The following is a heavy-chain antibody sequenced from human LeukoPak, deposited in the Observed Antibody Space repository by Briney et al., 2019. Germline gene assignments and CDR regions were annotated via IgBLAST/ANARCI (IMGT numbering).Heavy chain of an antibody. D-gene: IGHD1-26*01. CDR1: RFTFSNYW. V-gene: IGHV3-7*01. Sequence: GGSLRLSCAASRFTFSNYWMSWVRQAPGKGLEWVANIKQDGSEKYYVDSVRGRFTISRDNAKNSLYLQLNSLRAEDTAVYYCARDPYSGSYSDYYYYYMDVWGKGTTVTVSS. CDR3: ARDPYSGSYSDYYYYYMDV. J-gene: IGHJ6*03. CDR2: IKQDGSEK.